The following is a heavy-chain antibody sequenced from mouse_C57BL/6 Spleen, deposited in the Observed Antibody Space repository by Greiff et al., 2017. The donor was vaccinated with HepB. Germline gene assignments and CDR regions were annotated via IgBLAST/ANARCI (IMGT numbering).Heavy chain of an antibody. CDR2: INPNNGGT. V-gene: IGHV1-22*01. CDR1: GYTFTDYN. J-gene: IGHJ3*01. D-gene: IGHD2-5*01. Sequence: VQLQQSGPELVKPGASVKMSCKASGYTFTDYNMHWVKQSHGTSLAWIGYINPNNGGTSYNQKFKGKATLTVNKSSSTAYMELRSLTSEDSAVYYCARGAYYSSSWCAYWGQGTLVTVAA. CDR3: ARGAYYSSSWCAY.